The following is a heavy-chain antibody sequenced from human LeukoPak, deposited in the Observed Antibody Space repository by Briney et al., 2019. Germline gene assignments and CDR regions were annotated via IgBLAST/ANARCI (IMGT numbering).Heavy chain of an antibody. D-gene: IGHD5-18*01. CDR2: IYTSGST. Sequence: SETLSLTCTVSGGSISSYYWRWIRQPAGKGLEWIGRIYTSGSTNYNPSLKSRVTMSVDTSKNQFSLKLSSVTAADTAVYYCARDIRGYSYGYSFDYWGQGTLVTVSS. CDR1: GGSISSYY. CDR3: ARDIRGYSYGYSFDY. V-gene: IGHV4-4*07. J-gene: IGHJ4*02.